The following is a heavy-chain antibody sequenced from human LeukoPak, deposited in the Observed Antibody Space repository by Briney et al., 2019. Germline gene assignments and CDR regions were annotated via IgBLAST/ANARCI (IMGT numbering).Heavy chain of an antibody. Sequence: SETLSLTCTVSGGSISSSSYYWGWIRQPPGKGLEWIGSIYYSGSTYYNPALKSRVTISVDTSKNQFSLKLSSVTAADTAVYYCARGGPGSNWFDPWGQGTLVTVSS. J-gene: IGHJ5*02. CDR2: IYYSGST. CDR3: ARGGPGSNWFDP. V-gene: IGHV4-39*01. D-gene: IGHD3-16*01. CDR1: GGSISSSSYY.